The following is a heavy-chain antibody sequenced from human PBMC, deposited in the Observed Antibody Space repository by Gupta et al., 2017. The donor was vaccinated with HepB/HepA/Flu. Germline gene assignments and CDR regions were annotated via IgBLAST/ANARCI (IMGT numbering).Heavy chain of an antibody. Sequence: QVQLQESGPGLVKPSQTLSLTCSVSGGSASSGGYYWSWIRQLPGEGLEWIEYIHYSGSNYYNASLKSRVTISLDTSKNQFSLKLRSVTAADTAVYYCARLDLLLWAFDYWGQGALVTVSS. D-gene: IGHD3-10*01. CDR2: IHYSGSN. CDR3: ARLDLLLWAFDY. J-gene: IGHJ4*02. CDR1: GGSASSGGYY. V-gene: IGHV4-31*03.